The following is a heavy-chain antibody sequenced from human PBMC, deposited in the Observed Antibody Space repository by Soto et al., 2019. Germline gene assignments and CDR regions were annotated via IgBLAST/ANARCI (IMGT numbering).Heavy chain of an antibody. D-gene: IGHD6-19*01. V-gene: IGHV1-69*12. J-gene: IGHJ6*02. Sequence: QVQLVQSGAEVKKPGSSVKVSCKASGGTFSSYAISWVRQAPGQGLEWMGGIIPIFGTANYAQKFQGRVTVTADESTSTAYMELSSLRSEDTAVYYCARAQTVAGIYYYYYGMDVWGQGTTVTVSS. CDR2: IIPIFGTA. CDR1: GGTFSSYA. CDR3: ARAQTVAGIYYYYYGMDV.